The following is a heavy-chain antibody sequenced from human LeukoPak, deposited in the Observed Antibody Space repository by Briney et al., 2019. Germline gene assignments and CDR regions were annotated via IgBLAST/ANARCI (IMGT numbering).Heavy chain of an antibody. CDR1: GFTFSSYG. V-gene: IGHV3-33*01. J-gene: IGHJ4*02. Sequence: GGSLRLSCAASGFTFSSYGMHWVRQAPGKGLEWVAVIWYDGSNKYYADSVKGRFTISRDNSKNTLYLQMNSLRAEDTAVYYCAREARRGYSYGRFDYWGQGTLVTVSS. CDR3: AREARRGYSYGRFDY. CDR2: IWYDGSNK. D-gene: IGHD5-18*01.